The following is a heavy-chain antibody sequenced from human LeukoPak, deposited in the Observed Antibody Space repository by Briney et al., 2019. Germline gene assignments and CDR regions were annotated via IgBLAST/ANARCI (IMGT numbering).Heavy chain of an antibody. CDR3: ASGSSGYDP. D-gene: IGHD5-12*01. V-gene: IGHV4-4*07. CDR1: GGSISNYY. Sequence: SETLSLTCTVSGGSISNYYWSWIRQPAGKGLEWIGRIYSSGTTIYNTSLKSRLSMSVDTSKTQFSLKLSSVTAADTAVYFCASGSSGYDPWGQGTLVTVSS. J-gene: IGHJ5*02. CDR2: IYSSGTT.